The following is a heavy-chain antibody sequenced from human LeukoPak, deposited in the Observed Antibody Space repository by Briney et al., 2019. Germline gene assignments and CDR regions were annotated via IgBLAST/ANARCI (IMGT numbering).Heavy chain of an antibody. J-gene: IGHJ4*02. CDR1: GYSISSGYY. CDR2: IYHSGST. D-gene: IGHD6-13*01. Sequence: PSETLSLTCAVSGYSISSGYYWGWIRQPPGKGLEWIGSIYHSGSTYYNPSLKSRVTISVDTSKNQFSLKLSSVTAADTAVYYCASRRYSKAFDYWGQGTPVTVSS. V-gene: IGHV4-38-2*01. CDR3: ASRRYSKAFDY.